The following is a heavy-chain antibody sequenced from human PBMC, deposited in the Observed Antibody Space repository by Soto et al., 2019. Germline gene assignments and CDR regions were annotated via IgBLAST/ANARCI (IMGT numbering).Heavy chain of an antibody. CDR2: IWYDGSNK. CDR3: ARDCAGYSSGWYQRGGFDY. Sequence: QVQLVESGGGVVQPGRSLRLSCAASGFTFSSYGMHWVRQAPGKGLEWVAVIWYDGSNKYYADSVKGRFTISRDNSKNXLYXQMNSLRAEDTAVYYCARDCAGYSSGWYQRGGFDYWGQGTLVTVSS. D-gene: IGHD6-19*01. J-gene: IGHJ4*02. V-gene: IGHV3-33*01. CDR1: GFTFSSYG.